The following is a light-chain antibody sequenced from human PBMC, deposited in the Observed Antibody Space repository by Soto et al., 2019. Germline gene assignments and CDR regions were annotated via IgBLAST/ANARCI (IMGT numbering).Light chain of an antibody. CDR3: CSYVDSSTSYV. J-gene: IGLJ1*01. CDR2: EVN. CDR1: RSDVGSYNL. Sequence: QSVLTQPASVSGSPGQSITISCTGTRSDVGSYNLVSWFQQHPGKAPKLLIYEVNRRPSGISNRFSGSKSGSTASLTVSGLQAEDEADYYCCSYVDSSTSYVFSSGTKVTVL. V-gene: IGLV2-23*02.